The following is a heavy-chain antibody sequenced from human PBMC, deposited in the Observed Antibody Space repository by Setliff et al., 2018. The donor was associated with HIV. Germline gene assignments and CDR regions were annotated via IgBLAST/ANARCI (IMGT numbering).Heavy chain of an antibody. CDR1: GGSISSSTYY. Sequence: PSETLSLTCTVSGGSISSSTYYWGWIRQPPGKGLEWIGTIYYSGSTYYNPSLKSRPTISVDTSKNQFSLKLSSVTAADTAVYYCARRDGYSYGFYFDYWGQGTLVTVSS. J-gene: IGHJ4*02. V-gene: IGHV4-39*01. D-gene: IGHD5-18*01. CDR2: IYYSGST. CDR3: ARRDGYSYGFYFDY.